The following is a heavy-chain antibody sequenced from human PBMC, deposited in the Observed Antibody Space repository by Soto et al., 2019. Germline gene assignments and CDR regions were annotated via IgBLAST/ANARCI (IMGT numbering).Heavy chain of an antibody. CDR3: AKAESRYFDWLLSSADCYYMDV. CDR1: GFTFSGYA. CDR2: ISGSGDFT. D-gene: IGHD3-9*01. J-gene: IGHJ6*03. V-gene: IGHV3-23*01. Sequence: EVQLLESGGGLVQPGGSLRLSCAASGFTFSGYAMSWVRQAPGKGLEWVSTISGSGDFTHHADSVKGRCTISRDNSKNALYLPMNSLSAEDTAVYSCAKAESRYFDWLLSSADCYYMDVWGKGTTVTVSS.